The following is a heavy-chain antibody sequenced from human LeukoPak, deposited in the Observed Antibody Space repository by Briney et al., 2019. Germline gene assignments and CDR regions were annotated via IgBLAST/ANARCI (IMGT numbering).Heavy chain of an antibody. CDR1: GLSVTNTC. V-gene: IGHV3-53*01. J-gene: IGHJ4*02. D-gene: IGHD2-15*01. Sequence: GGSLRLSCAASGLSVTNTCMTWVRQAPGKGLEWVSVIYSGGGTNYADSLKGRFSISRDNSKNTLYLQMNSLRAEDTAVYYCVGEDKYWGQGTLVTVFS. CDR2: IYSGGGT. CDR3: VGEDKY.